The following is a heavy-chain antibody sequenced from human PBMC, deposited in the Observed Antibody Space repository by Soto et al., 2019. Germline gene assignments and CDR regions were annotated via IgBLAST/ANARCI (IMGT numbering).Heavy chain of an antibody. CDR1: GYSFTSYW. CDR2: IYPGDSDT. D-gene: IGHD2-21*02. CDR3: ASLAYCGGDCYYGAFDI. J-gene: IGHJ3*02. Sequence: LGESLKISCKGSGYSFTSYWIGWVRQMPGKGLEWMGIIYPGDSDTRYSPSFQGQVTISADKSISTAYLQWSSLKASDTAMYYCASLAYCGGDCYYGAFDIWGQGTMVTVSS. V-gene: IGHV5-51*01.